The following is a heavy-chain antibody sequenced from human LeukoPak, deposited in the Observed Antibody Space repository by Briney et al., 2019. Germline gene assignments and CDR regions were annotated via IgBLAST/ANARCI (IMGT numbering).Heavy chain of an antibody. CDR3: AGGASGGGPYWYSDL. J-gene: IGHJ2*01. V-gene: IGHV1-2*04. D-gene: IGHD3-10*01. CDR2: INPNSGGT. Sequence: ASVKVSCKASGYTFTGYYMHWVRQAPGQGLEWMGWINPNSGGTNYAQKFQGWVTMTRDTSISTAYMELSRLRSDDTAVYYCAGGASGGGPYWYSDLWGRGTLVTVSS. CDR1: GYTFTGYY.